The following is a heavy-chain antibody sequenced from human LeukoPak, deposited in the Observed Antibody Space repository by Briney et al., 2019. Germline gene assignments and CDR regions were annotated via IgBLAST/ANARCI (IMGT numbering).Heavy chain of an antibody. CDR3: ARELGYCSGTTCSVHYYGMDV. V-gene: IGHV3-48*02. Sequence: GGSLRLSCAASGFTFNTYSMNWVRQAPGKGLEWVSYISISSTTIYYGDSVKGRFTVSRDNARNSVYLQMNSLRDEDTAVYYCARELGYCSGTTCSVHYYGMDVWGQGTTVTVSS. CDR2: ISISSTTI. D-gene: IGHD2-2*03. J-gene: IGHJ6*02. CDR1: GFTFNTYS.